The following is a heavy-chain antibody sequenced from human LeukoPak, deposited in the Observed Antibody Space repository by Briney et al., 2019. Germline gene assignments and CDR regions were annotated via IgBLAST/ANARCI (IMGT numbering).Heavy chain of an antibody. J-gene: IGHJ6*02. V-gene: IGHV4-4*07. D-gene: IGHD3-10*01. CDR3: ARSGSGRSYYYYGMDV. CDR1: GGSISSYY. CDR2: IYTSGST. Sequence: PSETLSLTCTVSGGSISSYYWSWIRQPAGEGLEWIGRIYTSGSTNYNPSLKSRVTMSVDTSKNQFSLKLSSVTAADTAVYYCARSGSGRSYYYYGMDVWGQGTTVTVSS.